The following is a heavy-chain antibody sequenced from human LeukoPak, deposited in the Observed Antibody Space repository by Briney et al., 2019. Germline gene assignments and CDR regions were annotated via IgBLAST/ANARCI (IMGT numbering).Heavy chain of an antibody. CDR1: GFTFSSYS. D-gene: IGHD2-2*01. Sequence: GGSLRLSCAASGFTFSSYSMNWVRQAPGKGLEWVSYISSSSSTIYYADSVKGRFTISRDNAKNSLYLQMNSLRAEDTAVYYCARDSVIEVPAAIRYYYYMDVWGKGTTVTVSS. V-gene: IGHV3-48*01. CDR2: ISSSSSTI. J-gene: IGHJ6*03. CDR3: ARDSVIEVPAAIRYYYYMDV.